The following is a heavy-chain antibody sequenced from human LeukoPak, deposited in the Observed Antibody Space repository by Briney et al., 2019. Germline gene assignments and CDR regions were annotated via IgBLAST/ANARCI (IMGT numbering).Heavy chain of an antibody. D-gene: IGHD5-24*01. CDR3: ARGGDGYNFGGSVAYYFDY. Sequence: PSETLSLTCTVSGGSISSSSYYWGWIRQPPGKGLEWIGSIYYSGSTYYNPSLKSRVTISVDTSKNQFSLKLSSVTAADTAVYYCARGGDGYNFGGSVAYYFDYWGQGTLVTVSS. CDR2: IYYSGST. J-gene: IGHJ4*02. V-gene: IGHV4-39*07. CDR1: GGSISSSSYY.